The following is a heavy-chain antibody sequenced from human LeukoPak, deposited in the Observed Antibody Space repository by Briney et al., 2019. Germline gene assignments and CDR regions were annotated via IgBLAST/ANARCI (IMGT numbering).Heavy chain of an antibody. Sequence: SETLSLTCTVSGGSISSYYWSWIRQPPGKGLEWIGYIYYSGSTNYNPSLKSRVTISVDTSKNHLSLKLSSVTAADTAAYYCARLHRGDDAFDIWGQGTMVTVSS. CDR1: GGSISSYY. J-gene: IGHJ3*02. CDR2: IYYSGST. CDR3: ARLHRGDDAFDI. D-gene: IGHD3-10*01. V-gene: IGHV4-59*08.